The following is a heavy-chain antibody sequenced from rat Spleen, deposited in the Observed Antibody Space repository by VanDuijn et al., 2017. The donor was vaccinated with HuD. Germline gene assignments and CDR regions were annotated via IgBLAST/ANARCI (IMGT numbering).Heavy chain of an antibody. CDR1: GFTFSDYY. CDR3: TSHGARVSRFAY. J-gene: IGHJ3*01. D-gene: IGHD1-4*01. CDR2: ISPSGGST. Sequence: EVKLVESGGGLVQPGRSMKLSCAASGFTFSDYYMAWVRQAPTKGLEWVASISPSGGSTYYRDSVKGRCIISRDNAKSTLYLQMDSLRSEDTATYYCTSHGARVSRFAYWGQGTLVTVSS. V-gene: IGHV5-25*01.